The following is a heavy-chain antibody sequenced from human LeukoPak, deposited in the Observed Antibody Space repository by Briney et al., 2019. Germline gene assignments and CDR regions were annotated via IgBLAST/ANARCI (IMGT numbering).Heavy chain of an antibody. CDR2: IIPMFGTA. Sequence: SVKVSCKASGGTFSSYAISWVRQAPGQGLERMGGIIPMFGTANYAQKFQGRVTITADEYTSTAYMELSSLRSEDTAVYYCARSVRFGGMDYGMDVWGQGTTVTVSS. CDR1: GGTFSSYA. J-gene: IGHJ6*02. V-gene: IGHV1-69*13. CDR3: ARSVRFGGMDYGMDV. D-gene: IGHD3-16*01.